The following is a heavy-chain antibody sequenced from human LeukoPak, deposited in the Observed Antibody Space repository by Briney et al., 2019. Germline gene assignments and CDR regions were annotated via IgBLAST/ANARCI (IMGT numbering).Heavy chain of an antibody. Sequence: ASVKVSCKASGYAFTGYYMHWVRQAPGQGLEWMGWIDPNSGGTNYAQKFQGWVTMTRDTSISTAYMELSRLRSDDTAVYYCARGFYGSGSHYKLDYWGQGTLVTVSS. CDR3: ARGFYGSGSHYKLDY. V-gene: IGHV1-2*04. CDR2: IDPNSGGT. CDR1: GYAFTGYY. J-gene: IGHJ4*02. D-gene: IGHD3-10*01.